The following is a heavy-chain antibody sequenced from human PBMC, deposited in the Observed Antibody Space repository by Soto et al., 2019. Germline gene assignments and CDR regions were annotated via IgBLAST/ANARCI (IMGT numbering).Heavy chain of an antibody. CDR3: AKDLGYCTNGVCYPSDYYYYGMDV. D-gene: IGHD2-8*01. CDR1: GFTFSSYG. J-gene: IGHJ6*02. Sequence: GGSLRLSCAASGFTFSSYGMHWVRQAPGKGLEWVAVISYDGSNKYYADSVKGRFTISRDNSKNTLYLQMNSLRAEDTAVYYCAKDLGYCTNGVCYPSDYYYYGMDVWGQGTTVTVSS. CDR2: ISYDGSNK. V-gene: IGHV3-30*18.